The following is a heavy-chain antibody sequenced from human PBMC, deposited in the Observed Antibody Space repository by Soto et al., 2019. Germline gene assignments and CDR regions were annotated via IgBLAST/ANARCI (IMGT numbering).Heavy chain of an antibody. Sequence: EVQLVESGGGLVQPGGSLKLSCAASGFSFSGSAMHWVRQASGKGLEWVGRIKNKASNYATAYAASVKGRFTISRDDSENTAYLQMYSLKTEDTAVYFCTRLAYSTTWYGFDFWGHGTLVTVSS. CDR2: IKNKASNYAT. CDR1: GFSFSGSA. J-gene: IGHJ4*01. V-gene: IGHV3-73*02. D-gene: IGHD6-13*01. CDR3: TRLAYSTTWYGFDF.